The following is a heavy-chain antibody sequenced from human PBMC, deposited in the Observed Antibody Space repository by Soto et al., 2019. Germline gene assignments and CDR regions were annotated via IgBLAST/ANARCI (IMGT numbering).Heavy chain of an antibody. CDR2: IIPIFGTA. CDR3: ARHLDTAMGAHEPKDY. Sequence: QVQLVQSGAEVKKPGSSVKVSCKASGGTFSSYAISWVRQAPGQGLEWMGGIIPIFGTANYAQKFQGRVTITADESTSTADMELGSLRSEDTAVYYCARHLDTAMGAHEPKDYWGQGTLVTVSS. J-gene: IGHJ4*02. CDR1: GGTFSSYA. V-gene: IGHV1-69*12. D-gene: IGHD5-18*01.